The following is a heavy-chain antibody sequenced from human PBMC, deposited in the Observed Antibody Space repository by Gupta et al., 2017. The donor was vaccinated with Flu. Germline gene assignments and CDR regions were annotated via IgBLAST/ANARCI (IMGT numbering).Heavy chain of an antibody. Sequence: QVQLQESGPGLVKPSETLSLTCTVSGGSISSYYWSWIRQPPGKGLEWIGYIYYSGSTNYNPSLKSRVTISVDTSKNQFSLKLSSVTAADTAVYYCARGYSSSWYTWGYWGQGTLVTVSS. CDR1: GGSISSYY. D-gene: IGHD6-13*01. J-gene: IGHJ4*02. CDR2: IYYSGST. CDR3: ARGYSSSWYTWGY. V-gene: IGHV4-59*01.